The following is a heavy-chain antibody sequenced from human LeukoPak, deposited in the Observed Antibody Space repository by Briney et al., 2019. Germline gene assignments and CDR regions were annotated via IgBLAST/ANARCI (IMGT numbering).Heavy chain of an antibody. J-gene: IGHJ4*02. CDR1: GFTFSSYA. V-gene: IGHV3-23*01. D-gene: IGHD5-18*01. CDR2: ISGSGGST. CDR3: ASDAWLQVDY. Sequence: PGGSLRLSCAASGFTFSSYAMSWVRQAPGKGLEWVSAISGSGGSTYYADSVKGRFTISRDNAKNSLYLQMNSLRAEDTAVYYCASDAWLQVDYWGQGTLVTVSS.